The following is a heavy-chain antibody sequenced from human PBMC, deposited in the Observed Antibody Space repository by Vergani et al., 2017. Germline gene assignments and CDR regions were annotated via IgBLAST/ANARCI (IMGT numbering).Heavy chain of an antibody. J-gene: IGHJ6*03. CDR2: IYYSGST. CDR3: ARHKEQLVPENYYYYYYMDV. D-gene: IGHD6-13*01. Sequence: QLQLQESDPGLVKPSETLSLTCTVSGGSIRSTFYYWGWIRQPPGKGLEWIGTIYYSGSTYYNPSLKSRVTISVDTSKNQFSLKLNSVTAADTAVYYCARHKEQLVPENYYYYYYMDVWGKGTTVTVSS. V-gene: IGHV4-39*01. CDR1: GGSIRSTFYY.